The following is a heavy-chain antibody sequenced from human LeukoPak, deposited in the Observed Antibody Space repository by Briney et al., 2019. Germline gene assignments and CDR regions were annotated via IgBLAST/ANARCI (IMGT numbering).Heavy chain of an antibody. CDR1: GYSISSGYY. J-gene: IGHJ6*03. Sequence: SETLSLTCTVSGYSISSGYYWGWIRQPPGKGLEWIGSIYHSGSTYYNPSLKSRVTISVDTSKNQFSLKLSSVTAADTAVYYCARGGDIAARGYYYYYYMDVWGKGTTVTVSS. CDR3: ARGGDIAARGYYYYYYMDV. CDR2: IYHSGST. V-gene: IGHV4-38-2*02. D-gene: IGHD6-6*01.